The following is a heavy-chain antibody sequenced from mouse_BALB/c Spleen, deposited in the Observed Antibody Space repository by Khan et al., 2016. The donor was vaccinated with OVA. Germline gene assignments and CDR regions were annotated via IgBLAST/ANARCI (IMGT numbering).Heavy chain of an antibody. CDR1: GYTFTSYW. J-gene: IGHJ2*01. CDR3: ERIRRIIATDFDY. Sequence: QVQLQQPGAELAKAGASVKMSCKASGYTFTSYWMHWVKQRLGQGLEWFAEINPTNGRTYYNQKFKSKATLTVDKSSSTAYMLLSGPTSEDSAVYCCERIRRIIATDFDYWGQGTTLTVSS. CDR2: INPTNGRT. V-gene: IGHV1S81*02. D-gene: IGHD1-1*01.